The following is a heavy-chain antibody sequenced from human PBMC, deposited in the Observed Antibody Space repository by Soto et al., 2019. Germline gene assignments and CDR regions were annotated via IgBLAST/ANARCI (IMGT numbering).Heavy chain of an antibody. J-gene: IGHJ3*02. CDR1: CGSIISYY. V-gene: IGHV4-59*01. CDR3: ARDGKLELRAFDI. Sequence: KPSETLSLTCTFSCGSIISYYWSWIRQPPGKGLEWIGYIYYSGSTNYNPSLKSRVTISVDTSKNQFSLKLSSVTAADTAVYYCARDGKLELRAFDIWGQGTMVTVSS. CDR2: IYYSGST. D-gene: IGHD1-7*01.